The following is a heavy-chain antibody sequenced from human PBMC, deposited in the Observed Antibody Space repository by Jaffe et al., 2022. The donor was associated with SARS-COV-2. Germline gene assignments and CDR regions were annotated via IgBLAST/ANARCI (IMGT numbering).Heavy chain of an antibody. Sequence: QVQLVQSGAEVKKPGASVKVSCKASGYTFTSYYMHWVRQAPGQGLEWMGIINPSGGSTSYAQKFQGRVTMTRDTSTSTVYMELSSLRSEDTAVYYCARLLRGPYSSSWPHYYYGMDVWGQGTTVTVSS. D-gene: IGHD6-13*01. J-gene: IGHJ6*02. CDR3: ARLLRGPYSSSWPHYYYGMDV. CDR1: GYTFTSYY. V-gene: IGHV1-46*01. CDR2: INPSGGST.